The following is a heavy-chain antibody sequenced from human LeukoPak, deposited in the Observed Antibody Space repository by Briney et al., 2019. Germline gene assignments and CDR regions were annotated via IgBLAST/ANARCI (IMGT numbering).Heavy chain of an antibody. CDR1: GGTFSSYA. V-gene: IGHV1-69*04. CDR3: ARVRKSVYSSGWLHNSFDC. J-gene: IGHJ4*02. CDR2: IIPILGIA. Sequence: GASVKVSCKASGGTFSSYAISWVRQAPGQGLERMRRIIPILGIANYAQKFQGRVTITADKSTSTAYMELSSLRAEDTAVYYCARVRKSVYSSGWLHNSFDCWGQGTLVTVSS. D-gene: IGHD6-19*01.